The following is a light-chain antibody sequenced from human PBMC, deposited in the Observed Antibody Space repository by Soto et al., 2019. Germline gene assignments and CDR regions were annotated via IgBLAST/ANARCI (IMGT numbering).Light chain of an antibody. V-gene: IGKV3-15*01. Sequence: EIVMTQSPATLSVSPGERATLSCRASQSVSSNLAWYQQKPGQAPRLLIYGASTRATVIPARFSGSGSGTVFTLTISSLQSEDFAVYYCQHYNNWPRTFGQGTTVEIK. CDR2: GAS. CDR3: QHYNNWPRT. CDR1: QSVSSN. J-gene: IGKJ1*01.